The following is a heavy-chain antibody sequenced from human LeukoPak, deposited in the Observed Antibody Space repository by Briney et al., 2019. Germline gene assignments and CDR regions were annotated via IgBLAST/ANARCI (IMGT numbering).Heavy chain of an antibody. J-gene: IGHJ5*02. Sequence: GASVKVSCKASGYTFTGYYMHWLRQAPGQGLEWMGWINPNSGGTNYAQKFQGRVTMTRDTSISTAYMELSRLRSDDTAVYYCARVEAAGDYWNWFDPWGQGTLVTVSS. CDR2: INPNSGGT. D-gene: IGHD4-17*01. CDR1: GYTFTGYY. V-gene: IGHV1-2*02. CDR3: ARVEAAGDYWNWFDP.